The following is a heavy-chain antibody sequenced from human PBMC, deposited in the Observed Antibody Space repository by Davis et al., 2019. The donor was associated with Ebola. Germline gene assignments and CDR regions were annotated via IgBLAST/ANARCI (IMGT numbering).Heavy chain of an antibody. J-gene: IGHJ4*02. Sequence: GESLKISCAASGFSFSDYYMSWIRQAPGKGLEWVSYVSSFASTTYYADSVKGRFTISRDNAENSLYLQMTSLRAEDTAVYYCAREAAKLVAIPRFDYWGQGTLVTVSS. D-gene: IGHD2-21*01. CDR1: GFSFSDYY. CDR2: VSSFASTT. CDR3: AREAAKLVAIPRFDY. V-gene: IGHV3-11*01.